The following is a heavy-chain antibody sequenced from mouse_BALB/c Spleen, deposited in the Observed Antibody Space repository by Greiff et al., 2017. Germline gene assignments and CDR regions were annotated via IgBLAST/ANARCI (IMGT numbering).Heavy chain of an antibody. Sequence: EVQRVESGGGLVKPGGSLKLSCAASGFTFSDYYMYWVRQTPEKRLEWVATISDGGSYTYYPDSVKGRFTISRDNAKNNLYLQMSSLKSEDTAMYYCARDWDYRSSWFAYWGQGTLVTVSA. J-gene: IGHJ3*01. CDR3: ARDWDYRSSWFAY. CDR2: ISDGGSYT. CDR1: GFTFSDYY. D-gene: IGHD2-14*01. V-gene: IGHV5-4*02.